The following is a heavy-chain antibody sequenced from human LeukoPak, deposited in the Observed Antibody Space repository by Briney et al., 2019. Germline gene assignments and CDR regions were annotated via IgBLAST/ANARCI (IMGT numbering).Heavy chain of an antibody. CDR1: GYTLTELS. D-gene: IGHD3-9*01. Sequence: ASVKVSCKVSGYTLTELSMHWVRQAPGKGLEWMGGFDPEDGETIYAQKFQGRVTMTEDTSTDTAYVELSSLRSEDTAVYYCATYSKLYESGRLVFGHWGQGTLVTVSS. CDR2: FDPEDGET. J-gene: IGHJ4*02. V-gene: IGHV1-24*01. CDR3: ATYSKLYESGRLVFGH.